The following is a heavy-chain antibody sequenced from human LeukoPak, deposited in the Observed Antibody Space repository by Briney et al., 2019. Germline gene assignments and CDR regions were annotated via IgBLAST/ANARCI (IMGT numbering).Heavy chain of an antibody. CDR1: GFTFSSYA. J-gene: IGHJ2*01. CDR2: IYSGGST. Sequence: GRSLRLSCAVSGFTFSSYAMGWVRPAPGKGLEWGSVIYSGGSTYYADSVKGRFSISRDNSKNTLYLQMNSLRAEDTAVYYCARRGDDGYGLNWYFDLWGRGTLVTVSS. CDR3: ARRGDDGYGLNWYFDL. D-gene: IGHD2-21*02. V-gene: IGHV3-66*01.